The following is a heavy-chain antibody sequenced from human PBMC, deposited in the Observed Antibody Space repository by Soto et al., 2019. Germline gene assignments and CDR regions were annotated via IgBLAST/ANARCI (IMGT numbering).Heavy chain of an antibody. J-gene: IGHJ6*02. CDR3: ARHRAKCSGGSRYVPYYGIDV. CDR2: IYYSGST. D-gene: IGHD2-15*01. V-gene: IGHV4-39*01. Sequence: SETLSLTCTVWGGSISSSTYYSGWIRQPPGKGLEWIGSIYYSGSTYYNPSLKSRVTISVDTSKNQFSLKLSSVTAADTAVYYCARHRAKCSGGSRYVPYYGIDVWGQGTTVTV. CDR1: GGSISSSTYY.